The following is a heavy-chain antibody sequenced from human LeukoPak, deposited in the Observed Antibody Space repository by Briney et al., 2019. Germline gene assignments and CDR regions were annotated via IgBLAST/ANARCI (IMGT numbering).Heavy chain of an antibody. CDR3: AKSDSAGSTYALDI. V-gene: IGHV3-9*01. D-gene: IGHD1-1*01. J-gene: IGHJ3*02. Sequence: GGSLRLSCAAFGFTFEDYAMYWVRQVPGKGLEWVSDISWNSGTIGYADSVKGRFTSSRDNAKKSLYPQMNSLRPEDTAMYYCAKSDSAGSTYALDIWGQGTLVTVSS. CDR1: GFTFEDYA. CDR2: ISWNSGTI.